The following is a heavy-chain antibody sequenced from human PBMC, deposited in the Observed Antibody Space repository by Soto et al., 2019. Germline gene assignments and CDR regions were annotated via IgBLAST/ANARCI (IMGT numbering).Heavy chain of an antibody. CDR3: ARDPNNKGPFDY. CDR1: GGSIISYY. V-gene: IGHV4-59*01. Sequence: SETLSLTGTVSGGSIISYYWSWIRQPPGKGLEWIGYIYYSVSTNYNPSLKSRVTISVDTSKNQFSLKLSSVTAADTAVYYCARDPNNKGPFDYWGQGTLVTVSS. J-gene: IGHJ4*02. D-gene: IGHD2-8*01. CDR2: IYYSVST.